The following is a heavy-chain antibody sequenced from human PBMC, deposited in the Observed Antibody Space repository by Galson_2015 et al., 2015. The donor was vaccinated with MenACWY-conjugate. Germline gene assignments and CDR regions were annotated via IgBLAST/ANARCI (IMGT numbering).Heavy chain of an antibody. CDR3: TRIPTIPPIVGGAVVCTGGIFDY. V-gene: IGHV3-21*01. CDR1: GFTFSSYR. D-gene: IGHD6-19*01. Sequence: SLRLSCAASGFTFSSYRMNWVRQAPGKGLEWVSSISSSSSYIYYADSVKGRFIIYRDNAKNSLYMQMNSLRAEDTAVYYCTRIPTIPPIVGGAVVCTGGIFDYWVQGTLFPASS. CDR2: ISSSSSYI. J-gene: IGHJ4*02.